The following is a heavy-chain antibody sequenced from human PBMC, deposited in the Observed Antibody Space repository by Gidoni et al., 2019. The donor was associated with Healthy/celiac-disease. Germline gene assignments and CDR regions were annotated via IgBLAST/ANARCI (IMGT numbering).Heavy chain of an antibody. CDR2: ISGSGGST. V-gene: IGHV3-23*01. CDR1: GFPFSSSA. CDR3: AKDGHQPLYYYDSSGYSYFDY. D-gene: IGHD3-22*01. J-gene: IGHJ4*02. Sequence: EVQLLESGGGLVQPGGSLRLSCAASGFPFSSSAMRWVRQAPGKGLEWVSAISGSGGSTYYADSVKGRFTISRDNSKNTLYLQMNSLRAEDTAVYYCAKDGHQPLYYYDSSGYSYFDYWGQGTLVTVSS.